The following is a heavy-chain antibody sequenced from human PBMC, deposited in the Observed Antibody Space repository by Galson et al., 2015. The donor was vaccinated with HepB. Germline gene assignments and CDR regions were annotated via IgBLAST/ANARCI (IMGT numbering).Heavy chain of an antibody. CDR2: IIPILGTA. D-gene: IGHD3-22*01. CDR3: ARVFYPLIDAAVAAHYYYYGMDV. V-gene: IGHV1-69*08. Sequence: SVKVSCKASGGTFSSYTISWVRQAPGQGLEWMGKIIPILGTAHYTQKFQDRVTITADRSTNTAYMELSSLRFEDTAVYYCARVFYPLIDAAVAAHYYYYGMDVWGQGTTVTVSS. CDR1: GGTFSSYT. J-gene: IGHJ6*02.